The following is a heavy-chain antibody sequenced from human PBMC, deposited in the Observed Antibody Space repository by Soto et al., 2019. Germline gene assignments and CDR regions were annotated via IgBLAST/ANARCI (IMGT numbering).Heavy chain of an antibody. Sequence: ASVKVSCKASGYTFTSYGISWVRQAPGQGLEWMGWISAYNGNTNYAQKLQGRVTMTTDTSTSTAYMELRSLRSDDTAVYYCARDFPFLEWSGPAAKDLYYYYGMDVWGQGTTVTVSS. J-gene: IGHJ6*02. CDR3: ARDFPFLEWSGPAAKDLYYYYGMDV. D-gene: IGHD3-3*02. CDR2: ISAYNGNT. CDR1: GYTFTSYG. V-gene: IGHV1-18*01.